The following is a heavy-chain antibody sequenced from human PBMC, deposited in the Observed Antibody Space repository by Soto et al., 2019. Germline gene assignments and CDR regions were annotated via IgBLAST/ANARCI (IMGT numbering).Heavy chain of an antibody. D-gene: IGHD6-19*01. V-gene: IGHV1-3*01. CDR2: INAGNGNT. Sequence: GASVKVSCKASGYTFTSYAMHWVRQAPGQRLEWMGWINAGNGNTKYSQKFQGRVTITRDTSASTAYMELSSLRSEDTAVYYCARDSAVAGTPGAFDIWGQGTMVTVSS. CDR3: ARDSAVAGTPGAFDI. J-gene: IGHJ3*02. CDR1: GYTFTSYA.